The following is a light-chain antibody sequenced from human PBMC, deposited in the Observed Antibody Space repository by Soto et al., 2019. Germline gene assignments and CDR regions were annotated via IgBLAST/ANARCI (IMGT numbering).Light chain of an antibody. V-gene: IGKV4-1*01. CDR3: QQYYTTPWT. J-gene: IGKJ1*01. Sequence: DIVMTQSPDSLAVPLGERATINCKSSQSVFYSPKNKDYLAWFQQKPGQPPKLLIYWASTRQSGVPHRFSGSGSRTDFTLTISGLQPEDVALYYCQQYYTTPWTFGHGTKVDIK. CDR1: QSVFYSPKNKDY. CDR2: WAS.